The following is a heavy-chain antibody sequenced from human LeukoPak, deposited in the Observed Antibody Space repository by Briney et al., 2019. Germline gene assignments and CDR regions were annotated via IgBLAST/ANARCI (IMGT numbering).Heavy chain of an antibody. D-gene: IGHD2-21*01. CDR1: GGTFNNYA. J-gene: IGHJ4*02. CDR3: ARAARLWWQPKIFDY. CDR2: INPNSGGT. V-gene: IGHV1-2*02. Sequence: ASVKVSCKASGGTFNNYAINWVRQAPGQGLEWMGWINPNSGGTKYAQKFQGRVTMTRDTSINTAYMEVRRLRSDDTAVCYCARAARLWWQPKIFDYWGQGTLVTVSS.